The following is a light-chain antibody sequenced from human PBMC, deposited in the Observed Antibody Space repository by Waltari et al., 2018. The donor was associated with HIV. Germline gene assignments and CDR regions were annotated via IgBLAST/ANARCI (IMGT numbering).Light chain of an antibody. V-gene: IGKV3-20*01. CDR3: QQYGTSPQT. CDR2: GAN. J-gene: IGKJ1*01. Sequence: DIVFTLSPDPRFLFPGERATLHCRASPSVSSIFLAWYQQKPGQAPRLLIFGANPRATGIADRFRGSGSGTDFTLIINRLEPEDFAVYHCQQYGTSPQTFGPGTKVEIK. CDR1: PSVSSIF.